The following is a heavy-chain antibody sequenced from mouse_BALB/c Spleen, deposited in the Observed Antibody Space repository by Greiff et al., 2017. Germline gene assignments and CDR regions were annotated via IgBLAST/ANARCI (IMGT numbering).Heavy chain of an antibody. J-gene: IGHJ3*01. V-gene: IGHV1-39*01. D-gene: IGHD2-2*01. CDR3: ARESGYDVAWFAY. CDR2: INPYYGST. Sequence: VQLQQTGPELVKPGASVKISCKASGYSFTDYIMLWVKQSHGKSLEWIGNINPYYGSTSYNLKFKGKATLTVDKSSSTAYMQLNSLTSEDSAVYYCARESGYDVAWFAYWGQGTLVTVSA. CDR1: GYSFTDYI.